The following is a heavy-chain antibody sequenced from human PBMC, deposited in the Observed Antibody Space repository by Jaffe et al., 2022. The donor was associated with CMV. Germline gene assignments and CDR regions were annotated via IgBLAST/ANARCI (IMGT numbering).Heavy chain of an antibody. D-gene: IGHD6-19*01. CDR1: GFTFSGSA. V-gene: IGHV3-73*01. CDR3: TRLAYSSESGLDY. J-gene: IGHJ4*02. CDR2: IRSEANSYAT. Sequence: EVQLVESGGGLVQPGGSLKLSCAASGFTFSGSAIHWVRQASGKGLEWVGRIRSEANSYATAYGASMKGRFTISRDDSKNTAYLQMNSLKTEDTAVYFCTRLAYSSESGLDYWGQGTLVTVSS.